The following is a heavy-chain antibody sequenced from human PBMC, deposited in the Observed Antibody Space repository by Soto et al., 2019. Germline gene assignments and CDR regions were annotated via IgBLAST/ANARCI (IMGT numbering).Heavy chain of an antibody. CDR1: GFTFSTYW. V-gene: IGHV3-7*01. CDR2: INQDGSEK. CDR3: AGGNALDV. J-gene: IGHJ6*02. Sequence: GGSLRLSCAASGFTFSTYWMTWVRQAPGKGLEWVANINQDGSEKYFMDSVKGRFTISRDNAKNSLYLQMTSLRAEDTAVYSCAGGNALDVWGQGTTVTVSS.